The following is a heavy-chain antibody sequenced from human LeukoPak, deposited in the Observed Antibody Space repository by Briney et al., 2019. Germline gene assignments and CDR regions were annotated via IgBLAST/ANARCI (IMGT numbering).Heavy chain of an antibody. CDR2: ISGSDGST. V-gene: IGHV3-23*01. CDR1: GFTFSSYA. J-gene: IGHJ4*02. D-gene: IGHD1-26*01. CDR3: AKDKSRGATGGYYFDY. Sequence: GGSLRLSCAASGFTFSSYAMSWVRQAPGKGLEWVSAISGSDGSTYYADSVKGRFTISRDNSKNTLYLQMNSLRAEDTAVYYCAKDKSRGATGGYYFDYWGQGTPVTVSS.